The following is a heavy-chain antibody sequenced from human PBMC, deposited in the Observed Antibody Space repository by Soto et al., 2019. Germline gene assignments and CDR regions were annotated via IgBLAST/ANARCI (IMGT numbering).Heavy chain of an antibody. J-gene: IGHJ4*02. D-gene: IGHD4-4*01. CDR2: ISYDGSNK. V-gene: IGHV3-30*18. CDR3: AKIRRPNDYRMYYFDY. CDR1: GFTFSSYG. Sequence: QVQLVESGGGVVQPGRSLRLSCAASGFTFSSYGMHWVRQAPGKWLEWVAVISYDGSNKYYADSVKGRFTISRDNSKNTLYLQMNSLRAEDTAVYYCAKIRRPNDYRMYYFDYWGQGTLVTVSS.